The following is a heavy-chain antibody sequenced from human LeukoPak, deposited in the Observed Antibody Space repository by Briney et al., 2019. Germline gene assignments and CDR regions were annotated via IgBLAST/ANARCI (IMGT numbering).Heavy chain of an antibody. Sequence: PSETLSLTCTVSGYSISSGYYWGWIRQPPGKGLEWIGSIYHSGSTYYNPSLKSRVTTSVDTSKNQFSLKLGSVTAADTAVYYCARVPSTKTLYYYYMDVWGKGTTVTVSS. CDR3: ARVPSTKTLYYYYMDV. D-gene: IGHD2-2*01. V-gene: IGHV4-38-2*02. CDR1: GYSISSGYY. J-gene: IGHJ6*03. CDR2: IYHSGST.